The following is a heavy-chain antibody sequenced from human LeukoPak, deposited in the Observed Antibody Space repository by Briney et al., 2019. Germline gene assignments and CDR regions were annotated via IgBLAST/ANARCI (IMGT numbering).Heavy chain of an antibody. D-gene: IGHD3-22*01. CDR3: AKDLEGGYYDSSGYYGDFDY. CDR1: GFTFSSYA. CDR2: ISGSGGST. Sequence: GGSLRLSCAASGFTFSSYAMSWVRQAPGKGLEWVSAISGSGGSTYYADSVKGRFTISRDNSKNTLYLQMNSLRAEDTAVYYCAKDLEGGYYDSSGYYGDFDYWGQGTLVTVSS. V-gene: IGHV3-23*01. J-gene: IGHJ4*02.